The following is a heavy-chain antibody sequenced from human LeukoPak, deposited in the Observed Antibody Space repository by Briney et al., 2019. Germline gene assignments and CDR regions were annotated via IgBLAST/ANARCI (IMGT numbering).Heavy chain of an antibody. CDR3: ARDQAVAGTYGPLPDY. CDR2: ISAYNGNT. V-gene: IGHV1-18*01. D-gene: IGHD6-19*01. J-gene: IGHJ4*02. CDR1: GYTFTSYG. Sequence: ASVKVSCKASGYTFTSYGISWVRQAPGQGLEWMGWISAYNGNTNYAQKLQGRVTMTTDTSTSTAYKELRSLRSDDTAVYYCARDQAVAGTYGPLPDYWGQGTLVTVSS.